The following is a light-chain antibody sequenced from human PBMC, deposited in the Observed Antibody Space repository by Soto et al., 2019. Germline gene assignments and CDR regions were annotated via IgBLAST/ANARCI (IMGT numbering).Light chain of an antibody. CDR3: QQSYSNPPT. CDR1: ESVITY. J-gene: IGKJ4*01. V-gene: IGKV1-39*01. Sequence: DIHMTQSPSSLSASVGYRFTITCRASESVITYLNWYRQKPGKAPNLLIHTASTLESGVPTRFSGSGSGTDFTLTISSLQPEDFGIYYCQQSYSNPPTFGGGTKVDIK. CDR2: TAS.